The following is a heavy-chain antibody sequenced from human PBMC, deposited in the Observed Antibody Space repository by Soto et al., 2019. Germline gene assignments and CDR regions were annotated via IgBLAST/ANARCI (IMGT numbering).Heavy chain of an antibody. D-gene: IGHD2-15*01. J-gene: IGHJ1*01. CDR3: TGGYCTGGTCYAGYFQH. CDR1: GFTFSGST. Sequence: VQLVQSGGGLVQPGGSLKLSCAASGFTFSGSTVHWVRQASGERLQWVGRIRSKANDYATTYIASVKGRFTISRDDSRNTAYLQMSDLKTEDTAVYYCTGGYCTGGTCYAGYFQHWGQGALVTVFS. V-gene: IGHV3-73*02. CDR2: IRSKANDYAT.